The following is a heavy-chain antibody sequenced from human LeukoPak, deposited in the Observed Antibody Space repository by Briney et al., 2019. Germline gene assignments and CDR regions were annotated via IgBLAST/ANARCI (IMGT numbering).Heavy chain of an antibody. V-gene: IGHV3-21*01. J-gene: IGHJ3*02. CDR3: ARRQWLVRGAFDI. CDR1: GFTFSSYA. D-gene: IGHD6-19*01. CDR2: ISSSSSYI. Sequence: SGGSLRLSCAASGFTFSSYAMSWVRQAPGKGLEWVSSISSSSSYIYYADSVKGRFTISRDNAKNSLYLQMNSLRAEDTAVYYCARRQWLVRGAFDIWGQGTMVTVSS.